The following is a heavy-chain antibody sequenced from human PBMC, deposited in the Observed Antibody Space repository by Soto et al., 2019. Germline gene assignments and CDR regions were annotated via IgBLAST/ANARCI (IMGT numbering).Heavy chain of an antibody. J-gene: IGHJ4*02. D-gene: IGHD2-8*02. V-gene: IGHV4-31*03. Sequence: SETLSLTCTVSGGSISSGGYYWSWIRQHPGTGLEWIGYIYHSGSTNYNPSLKSRVTISVDTSKNQFSLKLTSVTAADTAVYYCARDKITGLFDYWGQGTLVTVSS. CDR2: IYHSGST. CDR1: GGSISSGGYY. CDR3: ARDKITGLFDY.